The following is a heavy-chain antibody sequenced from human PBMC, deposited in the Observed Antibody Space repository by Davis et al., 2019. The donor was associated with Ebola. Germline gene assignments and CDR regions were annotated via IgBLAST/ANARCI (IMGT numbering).Heavy chain of an antibody. CDR3: ARESPVYGYMSTFDY. J-gene: IGHJ4*02. Sequence: AASVKVSCKASGYTFTSYGISWVRQAPGQGLEWMGWISAYNGNTNYAQKFQGRVTITADESTSTAYMELSSLRSEDTAVYYCARESPVYGYMSTFDYWGQGTLVTVSS. D-gene: IGHD5-24*01. CDR2: ISAYNGNT. V-gene: IGHV1-18*01. CDR1: GYTFTSYG.